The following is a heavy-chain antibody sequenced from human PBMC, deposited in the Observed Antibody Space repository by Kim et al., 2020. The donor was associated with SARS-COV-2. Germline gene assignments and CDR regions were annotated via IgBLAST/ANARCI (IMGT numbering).Heavy chain of an antibody. Sequence: SVKVSCKASGGTFSSYAISWVRQAPGQGLEWMGGIIPIFGTANYAQKFQGRVTITADESTSTAYMELSSLRSEDTAVYYCARVYYDILTGGNYFDYWGQGTLVTVSS. CDR2: IIPIFGTA. J-gene: IGHJ4*02. CDR3: ARVYYDILTGGNYFDY. CDR1: GGTFSSYA. V-gene: IGHV1-69*13. D-gene: IGHD3-9*01.